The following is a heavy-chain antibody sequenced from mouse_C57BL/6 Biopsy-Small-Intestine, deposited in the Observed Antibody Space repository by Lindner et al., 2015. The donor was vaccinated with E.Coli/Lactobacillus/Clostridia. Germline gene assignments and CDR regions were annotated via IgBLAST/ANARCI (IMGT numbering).Heavy chain of an antibody. Sequence: VQLQESGAELVRPGTSVKVSCKASGYAFTNYLIEWVKQRPGQGLERIGVINPGSGGTNYNEKFKGKATLTADKSSSTAYMELSRLTSEDSAVYFCAREGFGIYYFDYWGQGTTLTVSS. D-gene: IGHD1-1*02. J-gene: IGHJ2*01. CDR3: AREGFGIYYFDY. V-gene: IGHV1-54*01. CDR2: INPGSGGT. CDR1: GYAFTNYL.